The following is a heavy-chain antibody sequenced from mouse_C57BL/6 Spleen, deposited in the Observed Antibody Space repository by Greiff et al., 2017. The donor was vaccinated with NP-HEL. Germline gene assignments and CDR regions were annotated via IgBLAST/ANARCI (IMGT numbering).Heavy chain of an antibody. CDR2: IYPGDGDT. D-gene: IGHD2-12*01. J-gene: IGHJ3*01. CDR3: ARSPYYIASWFAY. V-gene: IGHV1-80*01. Sequence: QVHVKQSGAELVKPGASVKISCKASGYAFSSYWMNWVKQRPGKGLGWIGQIYPGDGDTNYNGKFKGKATLTADKSSSTAYMQLSSLTSEDSAVYFCARSPYYIASWFAYWGQGTLVTVSA. CDR1: GYAFSSYW.